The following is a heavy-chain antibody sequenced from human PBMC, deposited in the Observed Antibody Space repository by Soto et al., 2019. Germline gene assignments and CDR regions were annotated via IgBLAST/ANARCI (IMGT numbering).Heavy chain of an antibody. V-gene: IGHV1-24*01. D-gene: IGHD5-18*01. CDR1: GYTLTELS. CDR3: ATGGTAMVTSDYFDY. CDR2: FDPEDGET. Sequence: QVQLVQSGAEVKKPGASVKVSCKVSGYTLTELSMHWVRQAPGKGLEWMGGFDPEDGETIYAQKFQGRVTMNEDTSTDTVYMELSSLRSEDTAVYYCATGGTAMVTSDYFDYWGQGTLVTVSS. J-gene: IGHJ4*02.